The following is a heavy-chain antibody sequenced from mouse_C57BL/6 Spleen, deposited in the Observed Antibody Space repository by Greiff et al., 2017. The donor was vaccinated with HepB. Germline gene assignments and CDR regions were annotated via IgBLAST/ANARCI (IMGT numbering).Heavy chain of an antibody. J-gene: IGHJ2*01. V-gene: IGHV1-52*01. D-gene: IGHD4-1*01. CDR2: IDPSDSET. CDR3: ARGLTGSLYYFDY. CDR1: GYTFTSYW. Sequence: QVQLQQPGAELVRPGSSVKLSCKASGYTFTSYWMHWVKQRPIQGLEWIGNIDPSDSETHYNQKFKDKATLTVDKSSSTAYMQLSRLTSDDSAVYYCARGLTGSLYYFDYWGQGTTLTVSS.